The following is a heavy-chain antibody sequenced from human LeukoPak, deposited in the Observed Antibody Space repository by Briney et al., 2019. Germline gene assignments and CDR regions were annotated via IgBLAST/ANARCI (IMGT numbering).Heavy chain of an antibody. V-gene: IGHV1-69*13. Sequence: ASVKVSCKASGGTFSSCAISWARQAPGQGLEWVGGISPIFGTANYAQESQGRVTIPADESTSTTYIELSSLRSEDTAVYYCARGITGDLSAKFDYWGQGTLVTVSS. J-gene: IGHJ4*02. CDR1: GGTFSSCA. CDR3: ARGITGDLSAKFDY. D-gene: IGHD7-27*01. CDR2: ISPIFGTA.